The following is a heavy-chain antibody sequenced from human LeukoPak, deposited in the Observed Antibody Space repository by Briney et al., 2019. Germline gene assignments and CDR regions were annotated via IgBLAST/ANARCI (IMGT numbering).Heavy chain of an antibody. CDR1: GYTFTSYG. CDR3: ARVGTYYDILTGYTKEDY. J-gene: IGHJ4*02. CDR2: ISAYNGNT. V-gene: IGHV1-18*01. D-gene: IGHD3-9*01. Sequence: ASVKASCKASGYTFTSYGISWVRQAPGQGLEWMGWISAYNGNTNYAQKLQGRVTMTTDTSTSTAYMELRSLRSDDTAVYYCARVGTYYDILTGYTKEDYWGQGTLVTVSS.